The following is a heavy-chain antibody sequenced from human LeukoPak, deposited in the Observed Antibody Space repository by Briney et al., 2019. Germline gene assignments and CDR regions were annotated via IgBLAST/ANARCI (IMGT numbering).Heavy chain of an antibody. J-gene: IGHJ4*02. CDR3: AREVRGYYFDY. CDR2: ISSGGNT. Sequence: PGGSLRLSCAASGFIVSSNYMSWVRQAPGKGLEWVSVISSGGNTYYADSVKGRFTISRDNSKNTVFLRMNSLRAEDTAVYYCAREVRGYYFDYWGQGTLVTVSS. CDR1: GFIVSSNY. V-gene: IGHV3-53*01. D-gene: IGHD3-22*01.